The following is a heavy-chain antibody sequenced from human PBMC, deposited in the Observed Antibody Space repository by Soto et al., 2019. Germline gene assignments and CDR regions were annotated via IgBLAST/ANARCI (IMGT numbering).Heavy chain of an antibody. CDR3: AKFRSYDFWSGYYDY. CDR1: GFTFSSYA. V-gene: IGHV3-23*01. J-gene: IGHJ4*02. Sequence: GGSLRLSCAASGFTFSSYAMGWVRQAPGKGLEWVSAISGSGGSTYYADSVKGRFTISRDNSKNTLYLQMNSLRAEDTAVYYCAKFRSYDFWSGYYDYWGQGTLVTVSS. CDR2: ISGSGGST. D-gene: IGHD3-3*01.